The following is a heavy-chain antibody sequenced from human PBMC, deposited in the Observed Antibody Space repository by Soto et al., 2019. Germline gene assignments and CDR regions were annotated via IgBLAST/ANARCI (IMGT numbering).Heavy chain of an antibody. D-gene: IGHD3-10*01. CDR2: IYYSGST. CDR3: ARDGGNGYYGSGSFSDYYYGMDV. Sequence: SETLSLTCTVSGGSISSYYWSWIRQPPGKGLEWIGYIYYSGSTNYNPSLKSRVTISVDTSKNQFSLKLRSVTAADTAVYYCARDGGNGYYGSGSFSDYYYGMDVWGQGTTVTVS. V-gene: IGHV4-59*01. J-gene: IGHJ6*02. CDR1: GGSISSYY.